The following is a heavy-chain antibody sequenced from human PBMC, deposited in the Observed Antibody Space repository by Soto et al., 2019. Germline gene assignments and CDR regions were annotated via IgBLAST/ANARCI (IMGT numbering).Heavy chain of an antibody. D-gene: IGHD1-26*01. CDR2: IGVYANT. CDR1: GFTFSSYD. J-gene: IGHJ4*02. CDR3: AKESTVGSPGDYFDS. V-gene: IGHV3-23*01. Sequence: EVELLESGGELVQPGGSLRLSCAASGFTFSSYDMNWVRQAPGKGLEWVSAIGVYANTYYADSVKGRFTISRDDSRNTVHLQLNSLRVDDTAVYYCAKESTVGSPGDYFDSWGQGTLVTVSS.